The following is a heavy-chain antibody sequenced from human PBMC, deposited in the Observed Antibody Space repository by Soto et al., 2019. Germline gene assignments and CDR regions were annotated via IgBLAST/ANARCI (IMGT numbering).Heavy chain of an antibody. J-gene: IGHJ6*02. Sequence: ASVKVSCKASGYTFSDFDINWLRQAAGQGPEWMGWMNARSGDTFSAQRLQGKFNMTWDTSLSTAYMEVGSLTSDDAAIYYCARGNPFNYAGFDVWGQGTTVAVSS. V-gene: IGHV1-8*01. CDR3: ARGNPFNYAGFDV. D-gene: IGHD3-16*01. CDR2: MNARSGDT. CDR1: GYTFSDFD.